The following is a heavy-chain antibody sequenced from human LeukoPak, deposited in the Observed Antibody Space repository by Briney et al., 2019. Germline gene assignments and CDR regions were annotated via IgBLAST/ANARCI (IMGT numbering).Heavy chain of an antibody. CDR2: IIPIFGTA. CDR1: GGTFISYA. J-gene: IGHJ4*02. Sequence: SVKVSCKASGGTFISYAISWVRQAPGQGLEWMGGIIPIFGTANYAQKFQGRVTITADESTSTAYMELSSLRSEDTAVYYCARDSWMVVTAIGYYFDYWGQGTLVTVSS. D-gene: IGHD2-21*02. CDR3: ARDSWMVVTAIGYYFDY. V-gene: IGHV1-69*13.